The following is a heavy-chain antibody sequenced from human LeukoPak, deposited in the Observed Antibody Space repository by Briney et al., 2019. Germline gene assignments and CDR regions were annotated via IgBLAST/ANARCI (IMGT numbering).Heavy chain of an antibody. Sequence: ASVKVSCKASGYTFTSYAMHWVRQAPGQRLEWMGWINAGNGNTKYSQKFQGRVTITRDTSASTAYMELSSLRSEDTAVYYCARDRCSGGSCYSGTFDYWGQGTLVTVSS. CDR2: INAGNGNT. CDR1: GYTFTSYA. V-gene: IGHV1-3*01. J-gene: IGHJ4*02. D-gene: IGHD2-15*01. CDR3: ARDRCSGGSCYSGTFDY.